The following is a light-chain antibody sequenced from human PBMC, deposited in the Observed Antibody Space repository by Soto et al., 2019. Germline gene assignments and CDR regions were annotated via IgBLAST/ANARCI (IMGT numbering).Light chain of an antibody. CDR3: QVWESDSDHWV. V-gene: IGLV3-21*02. Sequence: SYELTQAPSVSVAPGQRARITCAGNKLADKSVHWYQQKPGQAPGLVVYDDRDRPSGVPERFSGTNSDNVAALTIFRVEAGDEADYFCQVWESDSDHWVFGGGTKVTVL. CDR1: KLADKS. CDR2: DDR. J-gene: IGLJ3*02.